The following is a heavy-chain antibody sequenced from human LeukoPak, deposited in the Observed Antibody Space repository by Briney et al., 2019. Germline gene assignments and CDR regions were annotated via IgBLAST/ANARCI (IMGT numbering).Heavy chain of an antibody. CDR1: GGTFSSYA. D-gene: IGHD3-9*01. V-gene: IGHV1-69*06. Sequence: ASVKVSCKASGGTFSSYAISWVRQAPGQGLEWMGGIIPIFGTANYAQKFQGRVTITADKSTSTAYMELSSLRSEDTAVYYCARVRGDDLTGISGNLDYWGQGTLVTVSS. CDR2: IIPIFGTA. CDR3: ARVRGDDLTGISGNLDY. J-gene: IGHJ4*02.